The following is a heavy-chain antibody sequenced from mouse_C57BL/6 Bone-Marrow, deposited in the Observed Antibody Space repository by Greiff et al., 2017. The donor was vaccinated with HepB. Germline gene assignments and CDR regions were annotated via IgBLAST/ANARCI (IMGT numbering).Heavy chain of an antibody. J-gene: IGHJ1*03. D-gene: IGHD2-5*01. CDR2: IHPSDSDT. Sequence: QVQLKQPGAELVKPGASVKVSCKASGYTFTSYWMHWVKQRPGQGLEWIGRIHPSDSDTNYNQKFKGKATLTVDKSSSTAYMQLSSLTSEDSAVYYWAISRAYSNHWYFDVWGTGTTVTVSS. CDR3: AISRAYSNHWYFDV. V-gene: IGHV1-74*01. CDR1: GYTFTSYW.